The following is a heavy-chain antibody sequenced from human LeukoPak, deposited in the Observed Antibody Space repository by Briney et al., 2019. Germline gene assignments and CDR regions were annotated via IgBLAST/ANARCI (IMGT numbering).Heavy chain of an antibody. D-gene: IGHD6-13*01. Sequence: SETLSLTCTVSGASIRSYYWSWIRQPPGKGLEWIAYISNSGSTDYNPSLKRRVTISVDTSKNEFSLKLNAVTAADTAVYYCARVYYSNSYDYWYFDLWGRGTLVTVSS. CDR3: ARVYYSNSYDYWYFDL. CDR2: ISNSGST. CDR1: GASIRSYY. V-gene: IGHV4-59*01. J-gene: IGHJ2*01.